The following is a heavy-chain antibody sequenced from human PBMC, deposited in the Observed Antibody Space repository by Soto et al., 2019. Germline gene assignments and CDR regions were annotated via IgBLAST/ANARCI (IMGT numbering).Heavy chain of an antibody. J-gene: IGHJ4*02. Sequence: QVQLVESGGGVVQPGRSLRLSCAASGFTFSSYAMHWVRQAPGKGLEWVAVISYDGSNKYYADSVKGRFTISRDNSKNTLYLQMNSLRAEDTAVYYCERDVYSSGWYGICYWGQGTLVTVSS. D-gene: IGHD6-19*01. V-gene: IGHV3-30-3*01. CDR3: ERDVYSSGWYGICY. CDR2: ISYDGSNK. CDR1: GFTFSSYA.